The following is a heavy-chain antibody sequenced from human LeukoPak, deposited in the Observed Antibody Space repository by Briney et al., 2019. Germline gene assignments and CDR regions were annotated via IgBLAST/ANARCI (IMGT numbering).Heavy chain of an antibody. V-gene: IGHV3-23*01. Sequence: GGSLRLSCAASGFTFSSYAMSWVRQAPGKGLEWVSAISGSGGSTYYADSVKGRFTISRDNSKNTLYLQMNSLRAEDTAVYYCAKDQTFSGYYIEYFQHWGQGTLVTVSS. D-gene: IGHD3-22*01. CDR3: AKDQTFSGYYIEYFQH. CDR1: GFTFSSYA. CDR2: ISGSGGST. J-gene: IGHJ1*01.